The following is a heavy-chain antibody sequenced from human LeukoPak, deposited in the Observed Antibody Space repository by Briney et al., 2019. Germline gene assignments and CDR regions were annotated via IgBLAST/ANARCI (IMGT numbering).Heavy chain of an antibody. V-gene: IGHV3-7*01. CDR3: ARDSAYYYDSSGYYYD. CDR1: GFTFSSYW. CDR2: IKQDGSEK. Sequence: GGSLRLPCAASGFTFSSYWMSWVRQAPGKGLEWVANIKQDGSEKYYVDSVKGRFTISRDNAKNSLYLQMNSLRAEDTAVYYCARDSAYYYDSSGYYYDWGQGTLVTVSS. J-gene: IGHJ4*02. D-gene: IGHD3-22*01.